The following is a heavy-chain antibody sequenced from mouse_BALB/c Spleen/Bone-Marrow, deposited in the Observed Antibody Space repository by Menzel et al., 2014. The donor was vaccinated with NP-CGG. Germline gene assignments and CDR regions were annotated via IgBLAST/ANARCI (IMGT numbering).Heavy chain of an antibody. CDR2: IDPSDSYT. CDR1: GYTFISYW. Sequence: QVQLQQSGAELVKPGASAKLSCKASGYTFISYWIHWVKQRPGQGLEWIGQIDPSDSYTNYNQKFKGKATLTVDKSSSTAYMQLSSLTSEGSAVDCCATARATSYAMDYWGQGTSVTVSS. V-gene: IGHV1-69*02. J-gene: IGHJ4*01. D-gene: IGHD3-1*01. CDR3: ATARATSYAMDY.